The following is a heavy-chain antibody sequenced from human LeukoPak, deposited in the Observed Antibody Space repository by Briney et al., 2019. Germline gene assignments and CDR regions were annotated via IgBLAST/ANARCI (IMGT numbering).Heavy chain of an antibody. J-gene: IGHJ4*02. V-gene: IGHV3-30*04. Sequence: GGSLRLSCAASGFTFSSYAMHWVRQAPGKGLEWVSVVSFDGSDKYYADSVKGRFTISRDNSKNTLYLQMSSLRPEDTAVYYCARILTTGTTVSYWGQGTLVTVSS. CDR3: ARILTTGTTVSY. CDR1: GFTFSSYA. D-gene: IGHD1-1*01. CDR2: VSFDGSDK.